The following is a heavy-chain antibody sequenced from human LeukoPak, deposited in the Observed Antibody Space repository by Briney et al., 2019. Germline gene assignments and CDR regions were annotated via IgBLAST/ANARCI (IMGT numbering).Heavy chain of an antibody. J-gene: IGHJ4*02. Sequence: VASVKVSCKASGGTFSSYAISWVRQAPGQGLEWMGGIIPIFGTANYAQKFQGRVTITADESTSTAYMELSSLRSEDTAVYYCARDLRDRAVAGRGPFDYWGQGTLVTVSS. V-gene: IGHV1-69*13. D-gene: IGHD6-19*01. CDR1: GGTFSSYA. CDR3: ARDLRDRAVAGRGPFDY. CDR2: IIPIFGTA.